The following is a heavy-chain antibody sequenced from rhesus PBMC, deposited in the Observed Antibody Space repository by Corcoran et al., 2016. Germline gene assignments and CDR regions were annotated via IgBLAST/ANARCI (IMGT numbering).Heavy chain of an antibody. CDR3: ARHLGSSYGWRFDV. CDR1: GGSISSSNW. CDR2: IHDITGNT. V-gene: IGHV4-93*02. D-gene: IGHD6-43*01. Sequence: QVQLQESGPAVVKPSETLSLTCAVSGGSISSSNWWDWIRQSPGKGLEWIGGIHDITGNTVYSPSLKGRVTLSIDTSQNQFSLKLSSVTAADTAVYFCARHLGSSYGWRFDVWGAGVLVTVSS. J-gene: IGHJ5-1*01.